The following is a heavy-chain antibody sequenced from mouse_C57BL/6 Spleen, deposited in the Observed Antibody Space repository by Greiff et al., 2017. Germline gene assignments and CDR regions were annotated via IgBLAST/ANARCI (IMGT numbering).Heavy chain of an antibody. D-gene: IGHD2-5*01. CDR1: GYTFTSYW. J-gene: IGHJ2*01. V-gene: IGHV1-52*01. CDR3: ARSPYSNSSYFDY. Sequence: VQLQQPGAELVRPGSSVKLSCKASGYTFTSYWMHWVKQRPIQGLEWIGNIDPSDSETHYNQKFKDKATLTVDKSSSTAYMQLSSLTSEDSAVYYCARSPYSNSSYFDYWGQGTTLTVSS. CDR2: IDPSDSET.